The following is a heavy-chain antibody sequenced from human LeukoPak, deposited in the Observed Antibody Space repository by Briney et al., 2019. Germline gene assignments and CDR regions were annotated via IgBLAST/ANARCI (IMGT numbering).Heavy chain of an antibody. Sequence: GESLKISCEASGHIFTTYWIGWVRQKPGEGLEWMGIVYPVVYRTKYSPSFQGQVTISADKSISTAYLQWSSLEASDTAIYYCARHTASPVAGHDAFDVWGQGTLVTVSS. CDR2: VYPVVYRT. J-gene: IGHJ3*01. V-gene: IGHV5-51*01. CDR3: ARHTASPVAGHDAFDV. CDR1: GHIFTTYW. D-gene: IGHD6-19*01.